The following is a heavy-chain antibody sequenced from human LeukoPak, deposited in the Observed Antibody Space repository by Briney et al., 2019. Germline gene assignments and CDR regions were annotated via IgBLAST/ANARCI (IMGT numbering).Heavy chain of an antibody. CDR3: ARDLTDGTTRWAFDI. V-gene: IGHV1-18*01. Sequence: GASVKVSCKASGYTFTSYGISWVRQAPGQGLEWMGWISAYNGNTNYAQKFQGRVTITTDESTSTAYMELSSLRSEDTAVYYCARDLTDGTTRWAFDIWGQGTMVTVSS. CDR2: ISAYNGNT. J-gene: IGHJ3*02. CDR1: GYTFTSYG. D-gene: IGHD1/OR15-1a*01.